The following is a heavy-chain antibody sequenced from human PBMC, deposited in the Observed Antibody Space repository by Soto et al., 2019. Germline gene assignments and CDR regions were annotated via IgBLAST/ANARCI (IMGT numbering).Heavy chain of an antibody. CDR3: ARDRIYSSSWHDY. J-gene: IGHJ4*02. CDR2: ISYDGSNK. CDR1: GFTFSSYA. V-gene: IGHV3-30-3*01. D-gene: IGHD6-13*01. Sequence: QVQLVESGGGVVQPGRSLRLSCAASGFTFSSYAMHWVRQAPGKGLEWVAVISYDGSNKYYAGSVKGRFTISRDNSKNTLYLQMNSLRAEDTAVYYCARDRIYSSSWHDYWGQGTLVTVSS.